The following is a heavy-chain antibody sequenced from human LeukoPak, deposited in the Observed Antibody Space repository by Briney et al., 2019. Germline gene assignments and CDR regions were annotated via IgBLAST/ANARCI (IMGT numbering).Heavy chain of an antibody. J-gene: IGHJ4*02. Sequence: PGGSLRLSCAASGFTFSGYWMHWIRQAPGKGLVWVSRISSDGSSTFYADSVKGRFTTSRDNAENTVYLQMNSLRADDTAVYYCARIPGGSGSQYDYWGQGTLVIVSS. CDR2: ISSDGSST. CDR3: ARIPGGSGSQYDY. D-gene: IGHD3-10*01. CDR1: GFTFSGYW. V-gene: IGHV3-74*01.